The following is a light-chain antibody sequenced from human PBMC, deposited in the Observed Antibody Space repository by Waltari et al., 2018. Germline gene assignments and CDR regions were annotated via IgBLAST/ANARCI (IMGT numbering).Light chain of an antibody. CDR3: QQYDKIALT. Sequence: DIQMTQSPSSLSASVGDRVTISCQATQDIDNNLNWHQQKPGNAPNLLIYDVSNLETGVPLRFSGSGAGTDFTLTSTNRQPEDFATYDCQQYDKIALTFGGGTKV. CDR1: QDIDNN. CDR2: DVS. V-gene: IGKV1-33*01. J-gene: IGKJ4*02.